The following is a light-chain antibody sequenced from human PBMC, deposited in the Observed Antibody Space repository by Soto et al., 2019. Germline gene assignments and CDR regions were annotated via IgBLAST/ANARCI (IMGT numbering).Light chain of an antibody. CDR2: DAS. CDR1: QSVSSY. Sequence: EMVMTQSPATLSLSPVERATLSCRAIQSVSSYLAWYQQTPGQAPRLLIYDASNRATGIPAKFSGSGSGTDFTLTISRLEPEASAVYYCKQRTNSPPWITFGQGTRLEIK. V-gene: IGKV3-11*01. CDR3: KQRTNSPPWIT. J-gene: IGKJ5*01.